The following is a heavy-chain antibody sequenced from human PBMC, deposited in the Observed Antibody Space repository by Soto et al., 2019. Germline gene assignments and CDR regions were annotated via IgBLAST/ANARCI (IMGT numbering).Heavy chain of an antibody. V-gene: IGHV3-30*18. CDR2: ISYDGSNK. J-gene: IGHJ6*02. D-gene: IGHD3-10*01. CDR1: GFTFSSYG. CDR3: AKDPVTMVRGVIIFSQDYYYGMDV. Sequence: GGSLRLSCAASGFTFSSYGMHWVRQAPGKGLEWVAVISYDGSNKYYADSVKGRFTITRDNSKNTLYLQMNSLRAEDTAVYYCAKDPVTMVRGVIIFSQDYYYGMDVWGQGTTVTVSS.